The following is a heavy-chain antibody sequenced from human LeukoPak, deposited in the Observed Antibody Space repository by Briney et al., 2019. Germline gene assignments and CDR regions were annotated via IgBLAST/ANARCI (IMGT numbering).Heavy chain of an antibody. CDR3: ARDGPHDSDAFRI. V-gene: IGHV4-38-2*02. CDR2: MYHSGST. CDR1: GYSISSGYF. J-gene: IGHJ3*02. Sequence: SETLSLTCTVSGYSISSGYFWGWIRQSPGKGLEWIGSMYHSGSTYYNPSLKSRVTISMDTSKNEFSLNLNSVTAADTAVYYCARDGPHDSDAFRIWGQGTMVTVSS. D-gene: IGHD3-22*01.